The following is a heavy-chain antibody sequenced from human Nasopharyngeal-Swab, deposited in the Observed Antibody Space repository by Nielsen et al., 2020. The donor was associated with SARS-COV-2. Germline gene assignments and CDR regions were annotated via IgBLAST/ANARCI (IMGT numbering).Heavy chain of an antibody. Sequence: WIRQPPGKGLEWVAVISYDGSNKYYADSVKGRFTISRDNSKNTLYLQMNSLRAEDTAVYYCARESSVGSGWYIDIWGQGTMVTVSS. V-gene: IGHV3-30*03. D-gene: IGHD6-19*01. J-gene: IGHJ3*02. CDR3: ARESSVGSGWYIDI. CDR2: ISYDGSNK.